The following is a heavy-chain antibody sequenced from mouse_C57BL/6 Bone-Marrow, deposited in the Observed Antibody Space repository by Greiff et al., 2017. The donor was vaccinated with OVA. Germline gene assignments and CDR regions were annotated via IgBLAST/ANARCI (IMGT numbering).Heavy chain of an antibody. J-gene: IGHJ2*01. CDR2: INPSSGYT. CDR1: GYTFTSYT. D-gene: IGHD1-1*01. Sequence: VKLLESGAELARPGASVKMSCKASGYTFTSYTMHWVKQRPGQGLEWIGYINPSSGYTKYNQKFKDKATLTADKSSSTAYMQLSSLTSEDSAVYYCAPYGSSLDYWGQGTTLTVSS. CDR3: APYGSSLDY. V-gene: IGHV1-4*01.